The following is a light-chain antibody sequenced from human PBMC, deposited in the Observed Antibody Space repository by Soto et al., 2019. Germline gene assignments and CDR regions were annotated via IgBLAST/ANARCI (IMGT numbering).Light chain of an antibody. Sequence: DIQMTQSPASLSASIGDRVTISCRASQTIGRNLNWYQQKPGKAPTLLMFTSSSLQSGVPSRFSGSGSGTDFILTISSLQPEDFATYYCQQSYSTPQTFGQGTKVDTK. CDR2: TSS. CDR3: QQSYSTPQT. CDR1: QTIGRN. V-gene: IGKV1-39*01. J-gene: IGKJ1*01.